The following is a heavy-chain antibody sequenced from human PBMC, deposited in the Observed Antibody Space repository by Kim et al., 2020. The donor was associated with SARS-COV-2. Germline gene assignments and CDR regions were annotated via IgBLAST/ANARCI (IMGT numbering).Heavy chain of an antibody. D-gene: IGHD6-13*01. CDR3: ARALAAAAPGY. CDR1: GGSFSGYY. CDR2: INHSGST. Sequence: SETLSLTCAVYGGSFSGYYWSWIRQPPGKGLEWIGEINHSGSTNYNPSLKSRVTISVDTSKNQFSLKLSSVTAADTAVYYCARALAAAAPGYWGQGTLVT. V-gene: IGHV4-34*01. J-gene: IGHJ4*02.